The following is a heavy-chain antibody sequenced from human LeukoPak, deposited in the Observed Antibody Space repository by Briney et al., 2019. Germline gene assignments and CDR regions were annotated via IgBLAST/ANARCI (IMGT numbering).Heavy chain of an antibody. CDR3: ARSYGSGLNWFDP. D-gene: IGHD3-10*01. Sequence: GSSVKVSCKASGGTFSSYAISWVRQAPGQGLEWMGRIIPILGIANYAQKFQGRVTITADKSTSTAYMELSSLRSEDTAVNYCARSYGSGLNWFDPWGQGTLVTVSS. J-gene: IGHJ5*02. CDR1: GGTFSSYA. V-gene: IGHV1-69*04. CDR2: IIPILGIA.